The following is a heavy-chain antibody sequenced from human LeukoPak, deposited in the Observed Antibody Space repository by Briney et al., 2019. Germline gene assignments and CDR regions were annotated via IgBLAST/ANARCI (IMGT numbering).Heavy chain of an antibody. CDR1: GGSISSGSYY. CDR3: ARESNYYFNWFDP. CDR2: IYTSGST. V-gene: IGHV4-61*02. Sequence: SQTLSLTCTVSGGSISSGSYYWSWIRQPAGKGLEWIGRIYTSGSTNYNPSLKSRVTLSVDTPKNQFSLKLSSVTAADTAVYYCARESNYYFNWFDPWGQGTLVTVSS. J-gene: IGHJ5*02. D-gene: IGHD2/OR15-2a*01.